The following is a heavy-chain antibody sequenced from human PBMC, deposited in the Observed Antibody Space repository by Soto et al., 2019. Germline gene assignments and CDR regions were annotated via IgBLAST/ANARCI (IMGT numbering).Heavy chain of an antibody. CDR2: ISYDGSNK. CDR1: GFTFSSYG. CDR3: AKAEGLKQWLSPPDFDY. J-gene: IGHJ4*02. D-gene: IGHD6-19*01. V-gene: IGHV3-30*18. Sequence: GGSLRLSCAASGFTFSSYGMHWVRQAPGKGLEWVAVISYDGSNKYYADSVKGRFTISRDNSKNTLYLQMNSLRAEDTAVYYCAKAEGLKQWLSPPDFDYWGQGTLVTVSS.